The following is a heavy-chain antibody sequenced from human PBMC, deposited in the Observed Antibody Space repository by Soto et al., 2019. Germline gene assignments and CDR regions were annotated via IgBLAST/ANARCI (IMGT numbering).Heavy chain of an antibody. CDR1: GYTFTSYG. CDR2: ISAYNGNT. D-gene: IGHD1-26*01. Sequence: GASVKVSCKASGYTFTSYGISWVRQAPGQGLEWMGWISAYNGNTNYAQKLQGRVTMTTDTSTSTAYMELRSLRSDDTAVYYCARDAPARVGATPSHYGMDVWGQGTTVTVSS. CDR3: ARDAPARVGATPSHYGMDV. V-gene: IGHV1-18*01. J-gene: IGHJ6*02.